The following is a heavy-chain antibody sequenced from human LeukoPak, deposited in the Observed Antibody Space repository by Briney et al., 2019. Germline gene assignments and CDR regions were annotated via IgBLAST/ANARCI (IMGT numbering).Heavy chain of an antibody. CDR1: GGSFSGYY. J-gene: IGHJ4*02. CDR3: ASKRLGAKLDY. Sequence: SETLSLTCAVYGGSFSGYYWSWIRQPPGKGLEWIGEINHSGSTNYNPSLKSRVTISVDTSKNQFSLKLSSVTAADTAVYHCASKRLGAKLDYWGQGTLVTVSS. D-gene: IGHD6-25*01. CDR2: INHSGST. V-gene: IGHV4-34*01.